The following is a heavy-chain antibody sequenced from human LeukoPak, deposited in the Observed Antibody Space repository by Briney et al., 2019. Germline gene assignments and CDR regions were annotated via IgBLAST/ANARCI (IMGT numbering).Heavy chain of an antibody. CDR3: AREVGRAAAGRH. D-gene: IGHD6-13*01. CDR2: INPNSGGT. CDR1: GYTFTGYY. J-gene: IGHJ4*02. Sequence: ASVKVSCKASGYTFTGYYMHWVRQAPGQGLEWMGWINPNSGGTNYAQKFQGRVTMTRDTSISTAYMELSRLRSDDTAVYYCAREVGRAAAGRHWGQGTLVTVSS. V-gene: IGHV1-2*02.